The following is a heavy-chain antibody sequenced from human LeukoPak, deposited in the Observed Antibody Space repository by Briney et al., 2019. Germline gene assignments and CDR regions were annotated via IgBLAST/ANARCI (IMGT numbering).Heavy chain of an antibody. V-gene: IGHV3-72*01. CDR2: TRNKVNSDTT. Sequence: GGSLRLSCAGSGFSFSDHYIDWVRQAPGKGPEWIGRTRNKVNSDTTEYAASVKGRFSISRDDSKNSLFLQMNSLRPEDTAVYYCSKGNSGHLIYALDVWGQGTRVTVSS. D-gene: IGHD1-26*01. CDR3: SKGNSGHLIYALDV. CDR1: GFSFSDHY. J-gene: IGHJ3*01.